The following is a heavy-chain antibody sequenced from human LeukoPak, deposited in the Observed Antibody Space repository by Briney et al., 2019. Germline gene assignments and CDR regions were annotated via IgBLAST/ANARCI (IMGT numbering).Heavy chain of an antibody. D-gene: IGHD3-10*01. J-gene: IGHJ4*02. CDR2: IYYSGST. CDR3: ARHGKVLLWFGESPLDY. Sequence: SETLSLTCTVSGGSISSSSYYWGWIRQPPGTGLEWIGSIYYSGSTYYNPSLKSRVTISVDTSKNQFSLKLSSVTAADTAVYYCARHGKVLLWFGESPLDYWGQGTLVTVSS. CDR1: GGSISSSSYY. V-gene: IGHV4-39*01.